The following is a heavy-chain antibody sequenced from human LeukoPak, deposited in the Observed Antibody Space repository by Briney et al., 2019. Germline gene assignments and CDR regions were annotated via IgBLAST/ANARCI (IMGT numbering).Heavy chain of an antibody. CDR2: IHHSGST. D-gene: IGHD4-23*01. V-gene: IGHV4-38-2*02. Sequence: SETLSLTCTVSGYSISNGYYWGWIRQPPGTGLEWIGSIHHSGSTNYNPSLKSRVTISLDTSKNQFSLRLSSVTAADTAVYYCARAYGGNSQYFQHWGQGTLVTVSS. CDR1: GYSISNGYY. J-gene: IGHJ1*01. CDR3: ARAYGGNSQYFQH.